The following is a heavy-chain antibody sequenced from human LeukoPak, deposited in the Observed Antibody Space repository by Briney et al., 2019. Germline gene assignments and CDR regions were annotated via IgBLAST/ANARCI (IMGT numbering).Heavy chain of an antibody. V-gene: IGHV1-46*01. CDR3: ARDQDIVVVPAAMGILGDYYGMDV. Sequence: ASVKVSFKASGYTFTIYYMHWVRQAPGQGLEWMGIINPSGGSTSYAQKFQGRVTMTRDTSTSTVYMELSSLRSEDTAVYYCARDQDIVVVPAAMGILGDYYGMDVWGQGTTVTVSS. D-gene: IGHD2-2*01. J-gene: IGHJ6*02. CDR2: INPSGGST. CDR1: GYTFTIYY.